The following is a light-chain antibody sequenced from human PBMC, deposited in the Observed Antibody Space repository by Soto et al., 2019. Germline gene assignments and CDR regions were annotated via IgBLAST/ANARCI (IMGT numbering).Light chain of an antibody. CDR1: RGVRYSY. V-gene: IGKV3-20*01. CDR3: QQYGTSPVT. Sequence: ILLTQSPGTLSLPPSETATLSCRAGRGVRYSYLAWYQQRPGQPPRLLIYAAASRASGIPDRFSGSVSGTDFTLTIRSLEPEDFAVYFRQQYGTSPVTFGGGTKVDI. J-gene: IGKJ4*01. CDR2: AAA.